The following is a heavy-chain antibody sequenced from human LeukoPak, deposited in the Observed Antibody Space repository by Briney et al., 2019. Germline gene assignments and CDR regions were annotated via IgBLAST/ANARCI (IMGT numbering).Heavy chain of an antibody. CDR2: ISSSGSTI. D-gene: IGHD1-7*01. CDR3: ARVELAPYYYYMDV. V-gene: IGHV3-48*03. J-gene: IGHJ6*03. Sequence: PGGSLRLSCAASGFSISSYEMSWVRQAPGKGLEWVSYISSSGSTIYYADSVKGRFTISRDNAKNSLYLRMNSLRAEDTAVYYCARVELAPYYYYMDVWDKGTTVTVSS. CDR1: GFSISSYE.